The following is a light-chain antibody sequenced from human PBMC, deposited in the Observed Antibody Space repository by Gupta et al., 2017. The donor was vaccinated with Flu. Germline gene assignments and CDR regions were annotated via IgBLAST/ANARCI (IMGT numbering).Light chain of an antibody. V-gene: IGLV1-47*01. Sequence: QPVVPQPPSASGTPRQRVTLFSSGRSSNIGSNYVYWYQQFPGTAPKLLISRNNQRPSGVTDRFSGSKSGTSASLAISGLRSEDEADYYCAAWDDSLSGPVFGGGTKLTVL. J-gene: IGLJ3*02. CDR2: RNN. CDR3: AAWDDSLSGPV. CDR1: SSNIGSNY.